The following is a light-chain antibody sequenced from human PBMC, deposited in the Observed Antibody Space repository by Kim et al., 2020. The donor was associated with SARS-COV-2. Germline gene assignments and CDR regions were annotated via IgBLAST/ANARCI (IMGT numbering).Light chain of an antibody. CDR2: SNN. CDR1: SSNIGSNT. Sequence: QSVLTQPPSASGTPGQRVTISCSGSSSNIGSNTVNWYQQLPGTAPKLLIYSNNQRPSGVPDRFSGSKSGTSASLAISGLQSEDEPDYYCAAWDDSLNGLWVFGGGTQLTVL. V-gene: IGLV1-44*01. J-gene: IGLJ3*02. CDR3: AAWDDSLNGLWV.